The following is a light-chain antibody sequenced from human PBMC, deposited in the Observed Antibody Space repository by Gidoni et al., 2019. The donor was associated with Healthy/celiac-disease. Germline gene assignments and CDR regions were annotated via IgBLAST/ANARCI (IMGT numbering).Light chain of an antibody. Sequence: DIQMTQSPSTLSASVGDRVTLTCRASQSISSWLAWYQQKPGKAPKLLIYKASSLESGVPSRFSGSGSGTEFTLTISSLQPDDFATYYCQQYNSYSQTFXQXTKVEIK. CDR2: KAS. CDR3: QQYNSYSQT. CDR1: QSISSW. J-gene: IGKJ1*01. V-gene: IGKV1-5*03.